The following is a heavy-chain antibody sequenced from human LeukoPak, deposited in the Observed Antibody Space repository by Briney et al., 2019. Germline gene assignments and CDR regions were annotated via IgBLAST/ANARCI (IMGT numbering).Heavy chain of an antibody. CDR2: IYYSGST. J-gene: IGHJ6*03. CDR3: ARVRATLFGVAMDYMDV. V-gene: IGHV4-59*08. D-gene: IGHD3-3*01. CDR1: GGSISSYY. Sequence: PSETLSLTCTVSGGSISSYYWSWIRQPPGKGLEWIGYIYYSGSTNYNPSLKSRGTISVDTSKNQISLKLSSVTAADTAVYYCARVRATLFGVAMDYMDVWGKGTTVTVSS.